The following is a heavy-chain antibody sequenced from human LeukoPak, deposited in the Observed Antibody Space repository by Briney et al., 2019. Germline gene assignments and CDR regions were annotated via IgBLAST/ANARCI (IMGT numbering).Heavy chain of an antibody. D-gene: IGHD6-6*01. CDR3: TVETSDDIWFNP. CDR2: TYYKSKLYN. Sequence: SQTLSLTCALSGYTLCTYTVAWYWVRQPPSRGLEWLGRTYYKSKLYNDYAVSVKSRITINPDTSKNQFSLQLSSVTPEDTAMYYSTVETSDDIWFNPWSQGTLVIVFS. J-gene: IGHJ5*02. V-gene: IGHV6-1*01. CDR1: GYTLCTYTVA.